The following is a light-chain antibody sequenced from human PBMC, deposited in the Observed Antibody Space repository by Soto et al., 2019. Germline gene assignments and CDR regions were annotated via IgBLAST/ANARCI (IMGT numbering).Light chain of an antibody. CDR1: QSISSW. CDR3: QQYNHWPPT. V-gene: IGKV3-15*01. J-gene: IGKJ1*01. CDR2: GAS. Sequence: MTQSPSTLSASVGDRVTITCRASQSISSWLAWYQQKPGQAPILLIFGASTRATGRPARFSGSGSGTEFTLTITSLRSEDFAVYYCQQYNHWPPTFGHGTKVDIK.